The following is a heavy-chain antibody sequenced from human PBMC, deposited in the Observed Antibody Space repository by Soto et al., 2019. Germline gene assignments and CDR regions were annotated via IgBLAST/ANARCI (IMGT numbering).Heavy chain of an antibody. V-gene: IGHV3-30*18. CDR3: AKVSSSSAGSSYYYYGMDV. CDR2: ISYDGSNK. D-gene: IGHD6-6*01. J-gene: IGHJ6*02. Sequence: QVQLVESGGGVVQPGRSLRLSCAASGFTFSSYGMHWVRQAPGKGLEWVAVISYDGSNKYYADSVKGRFTISRDNSKNTQYQQMNSLRAEDTAVYYCAKVSSSSAGSSYYYYGMDVWGQGTTVTVSS. CDR1: GFTFSSYG.